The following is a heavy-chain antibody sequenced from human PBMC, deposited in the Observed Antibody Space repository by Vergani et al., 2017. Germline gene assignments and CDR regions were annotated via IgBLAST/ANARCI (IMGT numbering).Heavy chain of an antibody. J-gene: IGHJ4*02. CDR2: IIPIFGTT. CDR1: GVTFSSYA. Sequence: QVQLVQSGAEVKKPGSSVKVSCKASGVTFSSYAISWVRQAPGQGLEWMGGIIPIFGTTNYAQKFQGRVTITADESTSTAYMELSSLRSEDTAVYYCATTYYYDSSGSNYFDYWGQGTLVTVSS. CDR3: ATTYYYDSSGSNYFDY. V-gene: IGHV1-69*01. D-gene: IGHD3-22*01.